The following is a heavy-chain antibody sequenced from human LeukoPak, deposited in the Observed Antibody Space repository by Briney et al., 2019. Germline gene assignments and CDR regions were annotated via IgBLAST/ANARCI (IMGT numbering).Heavy chain of an antibody. J-gene: IGHJ4*02. D-gene: IGHD1-26*01. CDR3: ARILSGSRTLDY. CDR1: GGSISSYY. V-gene: IGHV4-59*01. Sequence: PSETLSLTCTVSGGSISSYYWSWIRQPPGKGLEWIGYIYYSGSTNYNPSLKSRVTISVDTSKNQFSLKLSSVTAADTAVYYCARILSGSRTLDYWGQGTLVTVSS. CDR2: IYYSGST.